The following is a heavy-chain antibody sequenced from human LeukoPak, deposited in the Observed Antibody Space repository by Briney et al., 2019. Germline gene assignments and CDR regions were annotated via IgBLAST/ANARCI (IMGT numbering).Heavy chain of an antibody. CDR2: IIPIFGTA. Sequence: GSSVKVSCKASGGTFSSYAISWVRQAPGQGLEWMGGIIPIFGTANYAQKFQGRVTITADESTSTAYMELSSLRSEDTAVYYCAREFASTIAVAWRLNWFDPWGQGTLVTVSS. CDR1: GGTFSSYA. V-gene: IGHV1-69*01. CDR3: AREFASTIAVAWRLNWFDP. D-gene: IGHD6-19*01. J-gene: IGHJ5*02.